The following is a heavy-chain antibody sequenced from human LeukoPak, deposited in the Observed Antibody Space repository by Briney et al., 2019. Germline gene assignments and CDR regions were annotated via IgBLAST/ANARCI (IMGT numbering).Heavy chain of an antibody. J-gene: IGHJ4*02. D-gene: IGHD5-24*01. V-gene: IGHV3-23*01. CDR2: ISGSGGTI. Sequence: PGGSLRLSCAASGFTFSSYAMSWVRQAPGKGLQCVSGISGSGGTIYYADSVKGRFTISRDNSKNTLYLQMNSLRAEDTAVYYCAKVQEMATILPPFHYWGQGTLVTVSS. CDR3: AKVQEMATILPPFHY. CDR1: GFTFSSYA.